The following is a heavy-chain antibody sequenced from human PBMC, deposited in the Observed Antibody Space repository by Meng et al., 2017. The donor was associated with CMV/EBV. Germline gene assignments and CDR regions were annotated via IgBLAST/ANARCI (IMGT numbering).Heavy chain of an antibody. J-gene: IGHJ5*02. D-gene: IGHD3-22*01. V-gene: IGHV1-69*05. CDR3: ARQGYYYDIGWFDP. CDR1: GGTFSSYA. CDR2: IIPIFGTA. Sequence: SVKVSCKASGGTFSSYAISWVRQAPGQGLEWMGGIIPIFGTANYAQKFQGRVTITTDESTSTAYMELSSVTAADTAVYYCARQGYYYDIGWFDPWGQGTLVTVSS.